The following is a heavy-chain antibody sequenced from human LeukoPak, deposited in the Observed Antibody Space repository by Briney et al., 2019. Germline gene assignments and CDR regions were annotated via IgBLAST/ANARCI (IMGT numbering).Heavy chain of an antibody. V-gene: IGHV4-59*12. CDR1: GGSISTYY. CDR3: ARGAGDYYDSSGYYRNENYFDY. D-gene: IGHD3-22*01. J-gene: IGHJ4*02. CDR2: IYYSGST. Sequence: SETLSLTCTVSGGSISTYYWSWIRQPPGKGLEWIGYIYYSGSTNYNPSLKSRVTISVDRSKNQFSLKLSSVTAADTAVYYCARGAGDYYDSSGYYRNENYFDYWGQGTLVTVSS.